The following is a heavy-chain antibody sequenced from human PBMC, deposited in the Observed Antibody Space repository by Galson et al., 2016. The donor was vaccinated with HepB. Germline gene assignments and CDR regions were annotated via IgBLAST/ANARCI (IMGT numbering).Heavy chain of an antibody. D-gene: IGHD3-3*01. J-gene: IGHJ6*02. Sequence: ETLSLTCTVSGGSISSYYWTWIRQPPGKGLEWIGYIYYSGSTNYNPSLKSRVTISVDTSKNQFSLKLRSLTAADTAVYYCARSQVRFLDWLSPLAMDVWGQGTTVTVAS. CDR3: ARSQVRFLDWLSPLAMDV. CDR1: GGSISSYY. CDR2: IYYSGST. V-gene: IGHV4-59*01.